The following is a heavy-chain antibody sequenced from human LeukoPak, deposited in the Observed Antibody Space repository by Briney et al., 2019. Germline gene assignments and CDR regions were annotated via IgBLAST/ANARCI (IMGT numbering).Heavy chain of an antibody. J-gene: IGHJ4*02. CDR3: AKGGDYDVLTGYYVSDF. CDR1: GFIFSNYA. V-gene: IGHV3-23*01. Sequence: GASLRLSCAASGFIFSNYAMYWVRQAPGKGLEWVSAISGRSDNTYYADSVKGRFTLSRDSSKNTLYLQMNSLRADDTVVYYCAKGGDYDVLTGYYVSDFWGQGTLVTVSS. CDR2: ISGRSDNT. D-gene: IGHD3-9*01.